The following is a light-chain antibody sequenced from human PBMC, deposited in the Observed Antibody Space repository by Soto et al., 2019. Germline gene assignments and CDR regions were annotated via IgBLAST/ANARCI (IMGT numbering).Light chain of an antibody. CDR3: QQYGRSGT. CDR1: QSVSRTY. V-gene: IGKV3-20*01. Sequence: EIVLTQSPGTLSLSPGERATLSCRASQSVSRTYLAWYQQKPVQAPRLLIYATSSRATGIPDRFSGSGSGTDFTLPISRLEPEDFAVYYCQQYGRSGTFGQGPKVDIK. CDR2: ATS. J-gene: IGKJ1*01.